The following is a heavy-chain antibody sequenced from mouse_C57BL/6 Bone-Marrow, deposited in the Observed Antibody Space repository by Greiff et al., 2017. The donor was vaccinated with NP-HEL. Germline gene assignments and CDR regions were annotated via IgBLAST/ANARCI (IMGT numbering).Heavy chain of an antibody. D-gene: IGHD1-1*01. Sequence: VQLQESGAELVRPGTSVKMSCKASGYTFTNYWIGWAKQRPGHGLEWIGDIYPGGGYTNYNEKFKGKATRTADKSSSTAYMQFSSLTSEDSAIYYCARWRYYYGSSPRYFDVWGTGTTVTVSS. CDR3: ARWRYYYGSSPRYFDV. J-gene: IGHJ1*03. CDR1: GYTFTNYW. CDR2: IYPGGGYT. V-gene: IGHV1-63*01.